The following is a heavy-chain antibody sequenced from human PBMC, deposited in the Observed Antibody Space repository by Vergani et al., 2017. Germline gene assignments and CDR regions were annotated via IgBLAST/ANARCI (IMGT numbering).Heavy chain of an antibody. V-gene: IGHV3-23*04. CDR3: VKDNDYDADGPFDL. Sequence: VQLVESGGGLVKPGGSLRLSCAASGFTFSSYAMSWVRQVPGKGLEWVSGISGSGGNTYYANSVKGRFTISRDNSKNTLYLQMNSLRADDTAVYYCVKDNDYDADGPFDLWGRGTLVTVSS. CDR2: ISGSGGNT. D-gene: IGHD3-16*01. CDR1: GFTFSSYA. J-gene: IGHJ2*01.